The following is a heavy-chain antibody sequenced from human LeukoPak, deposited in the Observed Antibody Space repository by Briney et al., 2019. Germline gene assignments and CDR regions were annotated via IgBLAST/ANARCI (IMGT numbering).Heavy chain of an antibody. J-gene: IGHJ5*02. Sequence: ASVKVSCKASGYTFTSYDINWVRQATGQGLEWMGWMNPNSGNTGYAQKFQGRGTMTRNTYISTAYMELSSLRSEDTAVYYCARITTDYAEGGRRYDPWGQGTLVTVSS. CDR1: GYTFTSYD. CDR3: ARITTDYAEGGRRYDP. CDR2: MNPNSGNT. V-gene: IGHV1-8*01. D-gene: IGHD4-17*01.